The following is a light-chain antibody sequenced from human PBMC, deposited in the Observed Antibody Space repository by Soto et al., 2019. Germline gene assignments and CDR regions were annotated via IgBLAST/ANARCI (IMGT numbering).Light chain of an antibody. V-gene: IGKV1-39*01. CDR3: QQSYSLSPIT. Sequence: GDRVTITCRASETIDTSLNWYQHKPGRAPKLLIYAASRLQSGVPSRFSGSGSGTDFTLTINGLQPEDFASYYCQQSYSLSPITFGQGTRLEIK. CDR1: ETIDTS. J-gene: IGKJ5*01. CDR2: AAS.